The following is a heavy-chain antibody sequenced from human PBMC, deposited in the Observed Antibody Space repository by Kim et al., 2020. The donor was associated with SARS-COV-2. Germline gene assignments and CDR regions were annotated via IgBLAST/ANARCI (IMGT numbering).Heavy chain of an antibody. CDR1: GDTFSSYA. CDR2: IIPILGIA. D-gene: IGHD2-2*01. Sequence: SVKVSCKASGDTFSSYAISWVRQAPGQGLEWMGRIIPILGIANYAQKFQGRVTITADKSTSTAYMELSSLRSEDTAVYYCARVLGYCSSTSCLGWFDPWGQGTLVTVSS. V-gene: IGHV1-69*04. CDR3: ARVLGYCSSTSCLGWFDP. J-gene: IGHJ5*02.